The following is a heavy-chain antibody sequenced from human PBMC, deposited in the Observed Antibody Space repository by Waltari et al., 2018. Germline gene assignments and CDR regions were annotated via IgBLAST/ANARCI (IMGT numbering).Heavy chain of an antibody. CDR3: AKDRAITIFGVVLSSEGFDY. CDR2: ISGSGGST. CDR1: GFTFSSYA. D-gene: IGHD3-3*01. J-gene: IGHJ4*02. V-gene: IGHV3-23*01. Sequence: EVQLLESGGGLVQPGGSLRLSCAASGFTFSSYAMSWVRQAPGKGLEWVSAISGSGGSTYYADSVKGRFTISRDNSKNPLYLQMNSLRAEDTAVYYCAKDRAITIFGVVLSSEGFDYWGQGTLVTVSS.